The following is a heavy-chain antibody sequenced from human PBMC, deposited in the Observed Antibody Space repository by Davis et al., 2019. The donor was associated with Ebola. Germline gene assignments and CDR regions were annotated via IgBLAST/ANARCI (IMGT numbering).Heavy chain of an antibody. D-gene: IGHD3/OR15-3a*01. CDR2: ISSGSTTL. CDR1: GFSFSRYD. V-gene: IGHV3-48*01. CDR3: TRGDYYFDY. Sequence: GGSLRLSCVASGFSFSRYDMNWVRQAPGKGLEWVSYISSGSTTLKYADSVRGRFTISRDNSKNTLYLQMNSLRAEDTAVYYCTRGDYYFDYWGQGTLVTVSS. J-gene: IGHJ4*02.